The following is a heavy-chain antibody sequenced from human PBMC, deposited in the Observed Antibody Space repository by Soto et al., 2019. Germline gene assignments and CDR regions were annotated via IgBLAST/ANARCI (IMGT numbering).Heavy chain of an antibody. J-gene: IGHJ4*02. Sequence: GGSLRLSCVASGFNFGDFGMHWVRQAPGKGLEWLTVISNDENIKQDSVRGRFAIARDNSKNTLYLHLTSLRAEDTAIYYCARGLRGVLDYWGQGTLVTVSS. CDR3: ARGLRGVLDY. CDR2: ISNDENIK. CDR1: GFNFGDFG. V-gene: IGHV3-33*01. D-gene: IGHD5-12*01.